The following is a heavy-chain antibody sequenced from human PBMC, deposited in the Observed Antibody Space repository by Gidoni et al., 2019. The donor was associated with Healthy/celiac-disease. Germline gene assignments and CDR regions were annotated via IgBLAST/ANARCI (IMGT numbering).Heavy chain of an antibody. CDR3: AALPGGSTVTPGGGP. Sequence: QVQLQESGPGLVKPSGSLSLTCAVSGGSSCSSNWWSWVRQPPGKGLEWIGDIYHSGSTNYNPSLKSRVTISVDKSKNQFSLKLTSVTAADTAVYYCAALPGGSTVTPGGGPWGQGTLVTVSS. D-gene: IGHD4-17*01. CDR2: IYHSGST. V-gene: IGHV4-4*02. J-gene: IGHJ5*02. CDR1: GGSSCSSNW.